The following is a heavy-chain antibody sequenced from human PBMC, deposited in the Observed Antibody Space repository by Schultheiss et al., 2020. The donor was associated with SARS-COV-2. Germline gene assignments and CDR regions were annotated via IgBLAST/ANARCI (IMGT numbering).Heavy chain of an antibody. CDR2: IWYDGSNK. Sequence: GGSLRLSCAASGFTFSSYAMSWVRQAPGKGLEWVAVIWYDGSNKYYADSVKGRFTISRDNSKNTLYLQMNSLRAEDTAVYYCAREYSLIAFDIWGQGTMVTVSS. J-gene: IGHJ3*02. CDR3: AREYSLIAFDI. V-gene: IGHV3-33*08. CDR1: GFTFSSYA. D-gene: IGHD2-15*01.